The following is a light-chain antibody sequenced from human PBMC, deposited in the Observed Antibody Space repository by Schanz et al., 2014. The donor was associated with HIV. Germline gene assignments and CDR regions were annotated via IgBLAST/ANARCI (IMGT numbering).Light chain of an antibody. CDR3: SSFAGSNIPWV. CDR2: EVS. V-gene: IGLV2-14*02. CDR1: SNTVDNYNL. Sequence: QSALAQPASVSGSPGQSITISCTGTSNTVDNYNLVSWYQLHPGKAPKLMIFEVSKRPSGVSHRFSGSKSGNTASLTVSGLQPEDEADYYCSSFAGSNIPWVFGGGTKLTVL. J-gene: IGLJ3*02.